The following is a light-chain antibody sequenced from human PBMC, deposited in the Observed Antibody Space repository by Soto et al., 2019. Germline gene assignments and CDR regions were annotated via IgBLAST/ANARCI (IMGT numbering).Light chain of an antibody. J-gene: IGKJ4*01. V-gene: IGKV1-33*01. Sequence: DIQMTQSPSSLSASVGDRVTITCQASQDISNYLNWYQQKPGEAPKLLISDGSNLETGVPSRFSGSGSGTHFTFTLSSLQPEDFATYHCQQYEKVGLTFGGGTKVEIK. CDR2: DGS. CDR1: QDISNY. CDR3: QQYEKVGLT.